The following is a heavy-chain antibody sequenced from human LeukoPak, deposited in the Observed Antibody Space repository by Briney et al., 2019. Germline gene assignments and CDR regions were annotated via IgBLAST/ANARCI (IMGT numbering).Heavy chain of an antibody. J-gene: IGHJ4*02. CDR1: GLSVSDAW. Sequence: GGSLRLSCAASGLSVSDAWMSWVRQAPGKGLEWVSYIISSSSTVYYADSVKGRFTISRDNAKNSLYLQMNSLRAEDTAVYYCARGIAATGTSHLDYWGQGTLVTVSS. CDR2: IISSSSTV. CDR3: ARGIAATGTSHLDY. D-gene: IGHD6-13*01. V-gene: IGHV3-11*04.